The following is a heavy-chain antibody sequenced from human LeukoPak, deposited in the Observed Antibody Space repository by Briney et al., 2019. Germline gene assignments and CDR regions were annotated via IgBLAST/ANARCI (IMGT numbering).Heavy chain of an antibody. CDR2: IKQDGSEK. V-gene: IGHV3-7*01. Sequence: GGSLRLSCAASGFTFSSYWMSWVRQAPGKGLEWVANIKQDGSEKYYVDSVKGRFTISRDNAKNSLYLQMNSLRAEDTAVYYCARDPPPYPYSSGAFDIWGQGTMVTVSS. J-gene: IGHJ3*02. CDR3: ARDPPPYPYSSGAFDI. D-gene: IGHD6-19*01. CDR1: GFTFSSYW.